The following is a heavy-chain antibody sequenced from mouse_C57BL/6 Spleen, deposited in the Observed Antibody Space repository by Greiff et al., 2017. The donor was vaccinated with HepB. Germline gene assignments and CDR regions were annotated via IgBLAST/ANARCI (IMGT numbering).Heavy chain of an antibody. CDR3: ARDGNYDGYYFDY. J-gene: IGHJ2*01. D-gene: IGHD2-1*01. CDR2: IYPSDSET. CDR1: GYTFTSYW. Sequence: QVQLQQPGAELVRPGSSVKLSCKASGYTFTSYWMDWVKQRPGQGLEWIGNIYPSDSETHYNQKFKDKATLTVDKSSSTAYMQLSSLTSEDSAVYYCARDGNYDGYYFDYWGQGTTLTVSS. V-gene: IGHV1-61*01.